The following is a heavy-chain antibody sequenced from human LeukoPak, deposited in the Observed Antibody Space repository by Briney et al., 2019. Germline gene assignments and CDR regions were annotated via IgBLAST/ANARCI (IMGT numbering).Heavy chain of an antibody. CDR1: GISITNAW. CDR3: TTGLGLAAAEPSDF. V-gene: IGHV3-15*01. CDR2: IRSNADGGTT. Sequence: GGSLRLACATSGISITNAWVRWVRQAPGKGLAWVGRIRSNADGGTTDYAAPVKGRFTISRDESKSTLYLHMNSLKTEDTAVYYCTTGLGLAAAEPSDFWGQGTLVTVSS. J-gene: IGHJ4*02. D-gene: IGHD6-13*01.